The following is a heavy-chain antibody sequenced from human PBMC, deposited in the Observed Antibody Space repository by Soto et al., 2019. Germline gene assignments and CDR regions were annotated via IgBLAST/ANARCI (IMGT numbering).Heavy chain of an antibody. V-gene: IGHV4-34*01. D-gene: IGHD3-10*01. Sequence: QVQLQQWGAGLLKPSETLSLTCAVYGGSFSGYYWSWIRQPPGKGLEWIGEINHSGSTNYNPSLKSRVTISVDTSKNQFSLKLSSVTAADTAVYYCARRGRWYYHGSGKGDFDYWGQGTLVTVSS. CDR1: GGSFSGYY. CDR2: INHSGST. J-gene: IGHJ4*02. CDR3: ARRGRWYYHGSGKGDFDY.